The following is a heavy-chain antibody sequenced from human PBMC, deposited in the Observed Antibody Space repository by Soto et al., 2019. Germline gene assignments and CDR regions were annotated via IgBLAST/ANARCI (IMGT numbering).Heavy chain of an antibody. J-gene: IGHJ6*02. V-gene: IGHV3-53*02. D-gene: IGHD1-1*01. Sequence: EVQLVETGGGLIQPGGSLRLSCFASGFSVTTNYIIWVRQPPGKGLEWVSTTFTGGSTHYADSVKGRFSISRDNSMNTVYPQMHNLRVEDTAVYYCAKKPPSTIQGWAFGMAVLGQGPTVSFSS. CDR1: GFSVTTNY. CDR2: TFTGGST. CDR3: AKKPPSTIQGWAFGMAV.